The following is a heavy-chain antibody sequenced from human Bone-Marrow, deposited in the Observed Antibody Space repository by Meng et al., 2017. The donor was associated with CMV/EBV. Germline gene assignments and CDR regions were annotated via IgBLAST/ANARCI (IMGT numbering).Heavy chain of an antibody. V-gene: IGHV4-34*01. CDR3: ARGRGIVGTIVQYYFDY. D-gene: IGHD5-12*01. J-gene: IGHJ4*02. CDR1: GGSSSGYY. Sequence: SETLSLTCAVYGGSSSGYYWSWIRQPPGKGLEWIGEINHSGSTNYNPSLKSRVTISVDTSKNQFSLKLSSVTAADTAVYYCARGRGIVGTIVQYYFDYWGQGTLVTVSS. CDR2: INHSGST.